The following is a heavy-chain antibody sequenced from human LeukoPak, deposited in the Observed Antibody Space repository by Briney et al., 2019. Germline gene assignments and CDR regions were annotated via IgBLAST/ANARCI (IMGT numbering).Heavy chain of an antibody. CDR3: ARIGGSGSYIVHYFDH. V-gene: IGHV3-48*03. J-gene: IGHJ4*02. CDR1: GFTFSSYN. D-gene: IGHD3-10*01. Sequence: GGSLSLSCAVSGFTFSSYNMNWVRQAPGKGLEWVSYISCSRTTIFYADSERRRFTNSRDNAKNTRYLQMYSLRAEETAVYYCARIGGSGSYIVHYFDHWGQGTLVTVSS. CDR2: ISCSRTTI.